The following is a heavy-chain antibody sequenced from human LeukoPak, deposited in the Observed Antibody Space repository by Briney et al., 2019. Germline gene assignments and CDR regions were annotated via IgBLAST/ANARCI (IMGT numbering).Heavy chain of an antibody. V-gene: IGHV3-74*01. J-gene: IGHJ4*02. D-gene: IGHD3-3*01. Sequence: PGGSLRLSCAASGFTCSSYWMHWVRQAPGKGRVWVSRISPDGSTTGHADSVKGRFTTSRDNAKNTLFLQMNSLRAEDTAVYYCTRDFDFSSAIWGQGTLVTVSS. CDR2: ISPDGSTT. CDR1: GFTCSSYW. CDR3: TRDFDFSSAI.